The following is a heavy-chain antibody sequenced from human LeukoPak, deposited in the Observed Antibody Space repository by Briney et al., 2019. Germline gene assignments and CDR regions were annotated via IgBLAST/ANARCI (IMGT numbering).Heavy chain of an antibody. CDR2: INPNSGGT. J-gene: IGHJ5*02. V-gene: IGHV1-2*02. CDR3: ARVLLRTGIPEGFDP. Sequence: ASVKVSCKASGHTFGDHYMHWVRQAPGQGLEWMGWINPNSGGTKYAQRFQGRVIMTRDTSISTAYMELRRLRSDDTAVYYCARVLLRTGIPEGFDPWGQGTLVTVSS. CDR1: GHTFGDHY. D-gene: IGHD1-14*01.